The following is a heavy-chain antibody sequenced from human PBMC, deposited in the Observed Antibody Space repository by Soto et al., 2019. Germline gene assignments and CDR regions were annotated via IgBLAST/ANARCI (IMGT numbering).Heavy chain of an antibody. Sequence: EVQLVESGGGLVQPGGSLRLSCAASGFTFSSYSMNWVRQAPGKGLEWVSYISSSSSTIYYADSVKGRFTISRDNAKNSLYLQMNSLRAEDTAVYYCARDIAGSGSYLHFDYGGQGTLVTVSS. CDR2: ISSSSSTI. D-gene: IGHD3-10*01. CDR1: GFTFSSYS. J-gene: IGHJ4*02. CDR3: ARDIAGSGSYLHFDY. V-gene: IGHV3-48*01.